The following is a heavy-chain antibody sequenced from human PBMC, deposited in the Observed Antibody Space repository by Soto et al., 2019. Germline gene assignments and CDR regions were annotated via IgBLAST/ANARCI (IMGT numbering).Heavy chain of an antibody. J-gene: IGHJ3*02. V-gene: IGHV1-46*01. Sequence: ASVKVSCKASGYTFTSYYMHWVRQAPGQGLEWMGIINPSGGSTSYAQRFQGRVTMTRDASTSTVYMELSSLRSEDTAVYYCAREGLLRRCAFDIWGQGTMVTVSS. CDR3: AREGLLRRCAFDI. CDR2: INPSGGST. D-gene: IGHD3-22*01. CDR1: GYTFTSYY.